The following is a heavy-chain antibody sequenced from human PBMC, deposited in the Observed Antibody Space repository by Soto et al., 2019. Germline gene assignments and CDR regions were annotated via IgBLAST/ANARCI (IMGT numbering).Heavy chain of an antibody. Sequence: QVQLQESGPGLVKPSQTLSLTCTVSGGSISSGGYYWSWIRQHPGKGLEWIGYINYRGSTNYNPSRKSQFTISIDTSKNQFSLKLTSVTAADTAVYYCSRVRYGSEDCFDPWGQGTLVTVSS. V-gene: IGHV4-31*01. J-gene: IGHJ5*02. CDR3: SRVRYGSEDCFDP. D-gene: IGHD3-10*01. CDR2: INYRGST. CDR1: GGSISSGGYY.